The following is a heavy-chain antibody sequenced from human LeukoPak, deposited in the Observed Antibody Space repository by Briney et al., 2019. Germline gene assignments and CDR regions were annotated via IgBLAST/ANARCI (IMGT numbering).Heavy chain of an antibody. CDR3: VDSGSGHFGY. Sequence: PGGSLRLSCAASGFTVSSHDMNWVRQAPGQGLEWVSSISGSSKSIDYADSLKGRFAISRDNARNSLFLQMNSLRAEDTAVYYCVDSGSGHFGYWGQGTLVTVSS. CDR1: GFTVSSHD. D-gene: IGHD3-10*01. CDR2: ISGSSKSI. V-gene: IGHV3-21*04. J-gene: IGHJ4*02.